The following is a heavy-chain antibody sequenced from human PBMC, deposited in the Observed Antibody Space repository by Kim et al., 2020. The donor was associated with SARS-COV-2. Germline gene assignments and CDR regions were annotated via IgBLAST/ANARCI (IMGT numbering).Heavy chain of an antibody. V-gene: IGHV4-59*13. D-gene: IGHD3-22*01. CDR1: GGSISSYY. J-gene: IGHJ3*02. CDR3: AREVVADAFDI. CDR2: IYYSGST. Sequence: SETLSLTCTVSGGSISSYYWSWIRQPPGKGLEWIGCIYYSGSTNYNPSPNSRVTISVDTSKNQFSLKLSSVTAADTGVYYCAREVVADAFDIWGQGKMVTVSS.